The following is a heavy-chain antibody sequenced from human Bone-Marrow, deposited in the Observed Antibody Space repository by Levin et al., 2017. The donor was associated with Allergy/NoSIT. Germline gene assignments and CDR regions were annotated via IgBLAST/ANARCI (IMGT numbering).Heavy chain of an antibody. D-gene: IGHD2-2*02. CDR1: GFTFSSYA. J-gene: IGHJ4*02. CDR3: AKTRSSEPAAINY. Sequence: LPGGSLRLSCAASGFTFSSYAMSWVRQAPGKGLEWVSGISGGGDGTYYADSVKGRFSISRDNSKNTLYLQMNSLRAEDTALYYCAKTRSSEPAAINYWGQGTLVTVSS. CDR2: ISGGGDGT. V-gene: IGHV3-23*01.